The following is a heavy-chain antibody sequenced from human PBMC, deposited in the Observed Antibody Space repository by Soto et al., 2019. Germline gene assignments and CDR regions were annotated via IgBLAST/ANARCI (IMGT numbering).Heavy chain of an antibody. J-gene: IGHJ4*02. V-gene: IGHV3-30*18. D-gene: IGHD1-26*01. CDR3: AKWMGAFDY. Sequence: QVQLVESGGGVVQPGRSLRLSCAASGFTFSSYGMHWVRQAPGKGLEWVAVISYDGSNIYYADSVKGRFTISRDNSKNTLYLQMNSLRAEDTAVYYCAKWMGAFDYWGQGTLVTVSS. CDR1: GFTFSSYG. CDR2: ISYDGSNI.